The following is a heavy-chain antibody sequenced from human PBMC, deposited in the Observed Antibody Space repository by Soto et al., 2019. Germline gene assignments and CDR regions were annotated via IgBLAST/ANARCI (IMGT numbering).Heavy chain of an antibody. Sequence: QVQLQESGPGLVKPSQTLSLTCTVTGGSMTSGDQYWTWIRHRPGEGLEWVGYINHRGSLYYNPSLKSRVSMSVDTSKNKCSLNLSPVTAADTAVYYCARELPQRQGRNMDVWGQGTTGTVSS. J-gene: IGHJ6*02. V-gene: IGHV4-31*03. CDR3: ARELPQRQGRNMDV. CDR1: GGSMTSGDQY. CDR2: INHRGSL. D-gene: IGHD1-1*01.